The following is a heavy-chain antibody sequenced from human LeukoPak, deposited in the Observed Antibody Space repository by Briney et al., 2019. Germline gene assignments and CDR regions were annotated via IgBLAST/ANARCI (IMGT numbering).Heavy chain of an antibody. CDR3: AKVATWTYFDS. J-gene: IGHJ4*02. Sequence: GGSLRLSCAASGFTFSSSAMSWVRQAPGKGLGWVSVMDGSGKTTYYADSVKGWFTISRDNSKNTLYLQLTSLRVEDTAVYYCAKVATWTYFDSWGQGTLVTVSS. CDR1: GFTFSSSA. D-gene: IGHD3/OR15-3a*01. CDR2: MDGSGKTT. V-gene: IGHV3-23*01.